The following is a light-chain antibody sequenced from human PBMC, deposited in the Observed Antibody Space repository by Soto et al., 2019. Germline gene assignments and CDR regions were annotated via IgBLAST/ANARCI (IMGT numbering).Light chain of an antibody. J-gene: IGKJ4*01. Sequence: DIQMTQSPSTLSASVGDRVTITCRASQSISSWLAWYQQKPGKAPKLLIFQASSLKSGVPPRFSGSGSASGSRPTICGLQPDDWATSYCEDYSSSSGLAFGGGTKVEIK. CDR1: QSISSW. CDR2: QAS. CDR3: EDYSSSSGLA. V-gene: IGKV1-5*03.